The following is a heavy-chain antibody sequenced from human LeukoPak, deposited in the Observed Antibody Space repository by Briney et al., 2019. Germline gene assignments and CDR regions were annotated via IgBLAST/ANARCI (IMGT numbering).Heavy chain of an antibody. J-gene: IGHJ4*02. Sequence: SETLSLTCTVSGDSIRSYYWSWIRQPAGKGLEWIGRIFGSGNTNYNPSLKSRVTMSVDTSRNQFSLKLTSVTAADTAVCYCARTYYDFWSGSDDWGQGTLVTVSS. V-gene: IGHV4-4*07. CDR1: GDSIRSYY. CDR2: IFGSGNT. CDR3: ARTYYDFWSGSDD. D-gene: IGHD3-3*01.